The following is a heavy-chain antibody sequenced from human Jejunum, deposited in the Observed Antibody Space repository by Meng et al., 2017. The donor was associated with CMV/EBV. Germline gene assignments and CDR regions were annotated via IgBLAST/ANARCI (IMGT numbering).Heavy chain of an antibody. CDR2: IRSKDHGGTT. CDR3: TREGARDS. V-gene: IGHV3-49*04. D-gene: IGHD3-16*01. J-gene: IGHJ4*02. Sequence: SCIASGVTFGDFAMSWVRQAPGKGLEWVGFIRSKDHGGTTEYGASVKGRFTISRDDSKSIAYLQMNSLKIEDTAVYYCTREGARDSWGQGTLVTVSS. CDR1: GVTFGDFA.